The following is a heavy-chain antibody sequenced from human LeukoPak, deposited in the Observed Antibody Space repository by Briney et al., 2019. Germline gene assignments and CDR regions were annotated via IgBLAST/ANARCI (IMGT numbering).Heavy chain of an antibody. CDR3: ARALGSMRYILY. CDR2: LSEDGGDK. Sequence: PGTSLRLSCAASGFTFSNYAMHWVRQAPGKGLEWLTVLSEDGGDKRYADSVKGRFTISRDNSKNTLYLQMNSLRMEDTGLYYCARALGSMRYILYWGQGTLVTVSS. CDR1: GFTFSNYA. D-gene: IGHD1-1*01. V-gene: IGHV3-30*04. J-gene: IGHJ4*02.